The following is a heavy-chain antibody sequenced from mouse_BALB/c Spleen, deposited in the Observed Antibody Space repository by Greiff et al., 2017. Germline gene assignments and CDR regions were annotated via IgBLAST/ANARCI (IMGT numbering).Heavy chain of an antibody. V-gene: IGHV5-4*02. J-gene: IGHJ4*01. CDR2: ISDGGSYT. D-gene: IGHD2-14*01. CDR1: GFTFSDYY. CDR3: ARGHRYDGAMDY. Sequence: EVQGVESGGGLVKPGGSLKLSCAASGFTFSDYYMYWVRQTPEKRLEWVATISDGGSYTYYPDSVKGRFTISRDNAKNNLYLQMSSLKSEDTAMYYCARGHRYDGAMDYWGQGTSVTVS.